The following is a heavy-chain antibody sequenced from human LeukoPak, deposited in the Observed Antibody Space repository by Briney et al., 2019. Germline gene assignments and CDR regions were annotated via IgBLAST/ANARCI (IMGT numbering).Heavy chain of an antibody. V-gene: IGHV4-59*12. D-gene: IGHD3-10*01. CDR2: IYFRGGT. CDR3: ARGQYYYGSGSLSFDY. Sequence: SETLSLTCTVSNGSISSSYWNWIRQAPGKGLEWIGYIYFRGGTNYNAALKSRVTISIDTSKNQFSLKLSSVTAADTAVYYCARGQYYYGSGSLSFDYWGQGTLVTVSS. J-gene: IGHJ4*02. CDR1: NGSISSSY.